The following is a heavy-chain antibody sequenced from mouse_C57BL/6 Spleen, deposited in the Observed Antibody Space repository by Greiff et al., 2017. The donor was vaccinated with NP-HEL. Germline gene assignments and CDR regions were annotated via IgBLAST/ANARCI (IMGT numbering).Heavy chain of an antibody. Sequence: VQLQQPGAELVRPGSSVKLSCKASGFTFTSYWMHWVKQRPIKGLEWIGNIDPSDSETHYNQKFKDKATLTVDKSSSTAYMQLSSLTSEDSAVYYCARPTMVTTAMDYWGQGTSVTVSS. J-gene: IGHJ4*01. D-gene: IGHD2-9*01. CDR2: IDPSDSET. CDR3: ARPTMVTTAMDY. V-gene: IGHV1-52*01. CDR1: GFTFTSYW.